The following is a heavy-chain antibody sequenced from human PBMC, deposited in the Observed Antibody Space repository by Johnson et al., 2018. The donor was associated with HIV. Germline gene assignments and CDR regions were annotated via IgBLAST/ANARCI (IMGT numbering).Heavy chain of an antibody. CDR2: ISSSGSTI. J-gene: IGHJ3*02. CDR1: GFTFSDYY. Sequence: QVQLVESGGGLVKPGGSLRLSCAASGFTFSDYYMSRIRQAPGKGLEWVSYISSSGSTIYYADSVKGRFTISRDNSKNTLYLQMGSLRAEDMAVYYCAKGQYSSSPCAFDIWGQGTMVTVSS. CDR3: AKGQYSSSPCAFDI. V-gene: IGHV3-11*04. D-gene: IGHD6-6*01.